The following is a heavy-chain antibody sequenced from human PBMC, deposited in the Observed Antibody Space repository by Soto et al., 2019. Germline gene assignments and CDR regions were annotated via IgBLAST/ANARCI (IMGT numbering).Heavy chain of an antibody. CDR3: ASEYCSGGRCYYYGMDV. D-gene: IGHD2-15*01. CDR2: IWYDGSKK. J-gene: IGHJ6*02. V-gene: IGHV3-33*01. Sequence: SGGGVVPPGRSLRLSCAASGFTFSSYGMHWVRQAPGKGLEWVAVIWYDGSKKYYADSVKGRFTISRDNSKNTLYLRMNSLRAEDTAVYYCASEYCSGGRCYYYGMDVWGQGTTVTVSS. CDR1: GFTFSSYG.